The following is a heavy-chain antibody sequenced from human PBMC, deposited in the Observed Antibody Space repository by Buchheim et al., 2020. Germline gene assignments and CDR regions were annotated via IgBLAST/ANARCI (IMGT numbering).Heavy chain of an antibody. CDR2: INHSGST. D-gene: IGHD6-19*01. CDR1: GGSFSGYY. V-gene: IGHV4-34*01. CDR3: ARDRSSGWATPFDY. J-gene: IGHJ4*02. Sequence: QVQLQQWGAGLLKPSETLSLTCAVYGGSFSGYYWSWIRQPPGKGLEWIGEINHSGSTNYNPSLKSRVTISVDTSKNQFSLQLSSVTATDTAVYYCARDRSSGWATPFDYWGQGTL.